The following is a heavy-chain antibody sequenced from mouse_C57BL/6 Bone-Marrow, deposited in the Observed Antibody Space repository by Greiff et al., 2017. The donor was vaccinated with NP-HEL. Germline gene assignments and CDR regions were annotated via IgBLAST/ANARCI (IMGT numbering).Heavy chain of an antibody. V-gene: IGHV5-17*01. J-gene: IGHJ4*01. CDR2: ISSGSRTI. CDR1: GFTFSDYG. D-gene: IGHD2-12*01. Sequence: EVQGVESGGGLVKPGGSLKLSCAASGFTFSDYGMHWVRLAPEKGLEWVAYISSGSRTIYYADTVKGRFTISRDNAKNTLFLQMTSLRSEDTAMYYCARRYRGLYYYAMDYWGQGTSVTVSS. CDR3: ARRYRGLYYYAMDY.